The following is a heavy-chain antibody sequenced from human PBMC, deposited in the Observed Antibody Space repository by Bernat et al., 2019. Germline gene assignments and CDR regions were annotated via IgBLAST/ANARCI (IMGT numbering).Heavy chain of an antibody. D-gene: IGHD6-13*01. V-gene: IGHV3-7*03. J-gene: IGHJ5*02. CDR1: GFTFSSYW. CDR2: IKQDGSEK. Sequence: EVQLVESGGGLVQPGGSLRLSCAASGFTFSSYWMSWVRQAPGKGREWVANIKQDGSEKYYVDSVKGRFTISRDNAKNSLYLQMNSLRAEDTAVYYCARAGWQQLVLNWFDPWGQGTLVTVSS. CDR3: ARAGWQQLVLNWFDP.